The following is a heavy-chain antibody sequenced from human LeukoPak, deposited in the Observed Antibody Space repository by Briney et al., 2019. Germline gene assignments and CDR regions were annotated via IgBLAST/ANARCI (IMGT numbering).Heavy chain of an antibody. Sequence: GRSLRLSCAASGFTFSSYGMHWVRQAPGKGLEWVAVISYDGSNKYYADSVKGRFTISRDNSKNTLYLQMNSLRAEDTAVYYCAKGAAAGKVDWFDPWGQGTLVTVSS. CDR2: ISYDGSNK. D-gene: IGHD6-13*01. CDR1: GFTFSSYG. CDR3: AKGAAAGKVDWFDP. J-gene: IGHJ5*02. V-gene: IGHV3-30*18.